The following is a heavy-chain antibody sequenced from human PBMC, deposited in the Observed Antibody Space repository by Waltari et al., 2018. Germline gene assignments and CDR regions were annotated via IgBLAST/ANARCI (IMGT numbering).Heavy chain of an antibody. D-gene: IGHD6-13*01. J-gene: IGHJ5*02. CDR2: INHSGST. CDR3: ARGGLIAAAGMEFSGGENWFDP. V-gene: IGHV4-34*01. Sequence: QVQLQQWGAGLLKPSETLSLTCAVYGGSFSGYYWSWIRQPPGKGLEWIGEINHSGSTNYNPSLKSRVTISVDTSKNQFSLKLSSVTAADTAVYYCARGGLIAAAGMEFSGGENWFDPWGQGTLVTVSS. CDR1: GGSFSGYY.